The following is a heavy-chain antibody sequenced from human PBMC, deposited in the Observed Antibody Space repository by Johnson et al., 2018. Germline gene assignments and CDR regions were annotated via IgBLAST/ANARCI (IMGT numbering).Heavy chain of an antibody. J-gene: IGHJ3*02. D-gene: IGHD3-22*01. Sequence: QVQLVQSGGGVVQPGRSLRLSCAASGFTFSSYGMHWVRQAPGKGLEWVAVISYDGSNKYYADSVKGRFTISRDNSKNTLYLQMNSLRAEDTAVYYCARGSTYYYDSSGYYPDAFDIWGQGTMVTVSS. V-gene: IGHV3-30*03. CDR1: GFTFSSYG. CDR2: ISYDGSNK. CDR3: ARGSTYYYDSSGYYPDAFDI.